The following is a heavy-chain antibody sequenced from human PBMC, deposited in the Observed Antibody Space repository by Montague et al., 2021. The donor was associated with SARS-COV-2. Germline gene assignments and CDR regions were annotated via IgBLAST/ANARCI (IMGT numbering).Heavy chain of an antibody. V-gene: IGHV4-59*01. J-gene: IGHJ6*02. CDR1: GGSISTYY. D-gene: IGHD3-9*01. Sequence: SETLSLTCTVSGGSISTYYWNWIRQFPGKGLEWIGYIDYSGSTNYNPSLQSRVIISVDRSKIQFSLKLNSVTAADTAIYYCARLPYDNSYGMGVWGQGTTVTVSS. CDR3: ARLPYDNSYGMGV. CDR2: IDYSGST.